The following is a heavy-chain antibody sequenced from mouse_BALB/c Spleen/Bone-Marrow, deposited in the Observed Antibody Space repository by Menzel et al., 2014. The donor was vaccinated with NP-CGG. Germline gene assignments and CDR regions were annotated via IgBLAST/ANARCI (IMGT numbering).Heavy chain of an antibody. V-gene: IGHV14-3*02. CDR2: IDPANGNT. J-gene: IGHJ4*01. CDR3: ARSRDYGSSYYAMDY. CDR1: GFNIKDTY. D-gene: IGHD1-1*01. Sequence: EAKLQESGAELVKPGASVKLSCTASGFNIKDTYMHWVKQRPEQGLEWIGRIDPANGNTKYDPKFQGKATITADTSSNTAYLQLSSLTSEDTAVYYCARSRDYGSSYYAMDYWGQGTSVTVSS.